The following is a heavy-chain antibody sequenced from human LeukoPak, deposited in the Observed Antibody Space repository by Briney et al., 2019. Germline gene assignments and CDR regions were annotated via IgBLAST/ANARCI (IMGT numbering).Heavy chain of an antibody. J-gene: IGHJ4*02. D-gene: IGHD2-21*02. CDR3: AKAFPYLTYCGGGCYLDY. V-gene: IGHV3-7*01. CDR1: GFIFSRDW. CDR2: INQDESGA. Sequence: GGSLRLSCAASGFIFSRDWMSWVRQAPGRGLEWVANINQDESGAFSVDSVKGRFTIFRDNAKNSLYLQMNSLRAEDTAVYYCAKAFPYLTYCGGGCYLDYWGQGTLVTVSS.